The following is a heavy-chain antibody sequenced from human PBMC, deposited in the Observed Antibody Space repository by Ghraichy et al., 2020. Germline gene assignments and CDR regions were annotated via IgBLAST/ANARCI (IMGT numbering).Heavy chain of an antibody. V-gene: IGHV3-7*01. D-gene: IGHD6-19*01. Sequence: LSLTCAASGFIFSGYWMSWVRQAPGKGLEWVANIKKVGSEKYYVESVKGRFTISRDNAKNSLSLQMNSLRAEDTAVYYCARDLGGGWYFDYWGQGTLVTVSS. CDR3: ARDLGGGWYFDY. J-gene: IGHJ4*02. CDR2: IKKVGSEK. CDR1: GFIFSGYW.